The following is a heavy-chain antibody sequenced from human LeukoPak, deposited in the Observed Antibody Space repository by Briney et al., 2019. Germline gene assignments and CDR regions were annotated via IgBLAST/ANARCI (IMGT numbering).Heavy chain of an antibody. Sequence: GGSLRLSCVGSEFTFSYYYMTWVRQAPGKGLQWVANIKQDGTEKYYVDSVKGRFTISRDNAENSVFLQMNNLRAEDTAVYYCARASFDILTGLLAWFDFWGQGTLVIVSS. CDR2: IKQDGTEK. J-gene: IGHJ5*01. CDR3: ARASFDILTGLLAWFDF. D-gene: IGHD3-9*01. CDR1: EFTFSYYY. V-gene: IGHV3-7*03.